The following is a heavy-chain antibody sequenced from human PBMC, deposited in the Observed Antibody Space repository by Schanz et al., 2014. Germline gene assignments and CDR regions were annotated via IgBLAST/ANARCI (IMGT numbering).Heavy chain of an antibody. Sequence: QLHLQESGPGLAKPSETLSLICSVSGGSISTSSRYWGWIRQSPGKGLEWLGSLYYTGKTHYNPSLKIKFTIPLATPKPHFPLNLPSVTAADTAVYYCVRHGNYEFWHGPTPQFENWGQGTLVTVS. D-gene: IGHD3-3*01. V-gene: IGHV4-39*01. CDR1: GGSISTSSRY. CDR3: VRHGNYEFWHGPTPQFEN. CDR2: LYYTGKT. J-gene: IGHJ4*02.